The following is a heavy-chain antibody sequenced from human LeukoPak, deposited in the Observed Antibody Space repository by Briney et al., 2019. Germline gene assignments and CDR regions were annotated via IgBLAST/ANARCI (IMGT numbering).Heavy chain of an antibody. D-gene: IGHD6-19*01. J-gene: IGHJ4*02. CDR1: GFTFSSYA. Sequence: GGSLRLSCAASGFTFSSYAMSWVRQAPGKGLEWVSAISGSGGSTYYADSVKGRITISRDNSKNTLYLQMNSLRAEDTAVYYCARDSTSGWYHAYWGQGTLVTVSS. CDR2: ISGSGGST. V-gene: IGHV3-23*01. CDR3: ARDSTSGWYHAY.